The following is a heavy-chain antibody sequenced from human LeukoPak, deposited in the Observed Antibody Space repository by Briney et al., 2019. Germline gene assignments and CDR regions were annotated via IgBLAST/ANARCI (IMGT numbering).Heavy chain of an antibody. CDR3: ARGSTVSAYYYYYYMDV. CDR2: INPSGGST. CDR1: GYTFTSYY. Sequence: ASVKVSCKASGYTFTSYYMHWVRQAPGQGLEWMGIINPSGGSTSYAQKFQGRVTMTRDMSTSTVYIELSGLRSEDTAVYYCARGSTVSAYYYYYYMDVWGKGTTVTVSS. V-gene: IGHV1-46*01. D-gene: IGHD4-11*01. J-gene: IGHJ6*03.